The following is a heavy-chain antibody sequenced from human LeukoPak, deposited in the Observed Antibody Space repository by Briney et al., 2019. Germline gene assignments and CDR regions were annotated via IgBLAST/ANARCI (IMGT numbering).Heavy chain of an antibody. D-gene: IGHD3-22*01. V-gene: IGHV1-2*06. CDR3: ARSDSSGYLVSDYFDY. CDR2: INPNSGGT. CDR1: GYTFTGYY. J-gene: IGHJ4*02. Sequence: ASVKVSYKASGYTFTGYYMHWVRQAPGQGLEWMGRINPNSGGTNYAQKFQGRVTMTRDTSISTAYMELSRLRSDDTAVYYCARSDSSGYLVSDYFDYWGQGTLVTVSS.